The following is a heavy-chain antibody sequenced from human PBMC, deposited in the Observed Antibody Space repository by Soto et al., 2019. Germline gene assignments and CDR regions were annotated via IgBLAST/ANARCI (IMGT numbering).Heavy chain of an antibody. Sequence: QVQLQQWGAGLLKPSETLSLTCAVYGGSFSGYYWSWIRQPPGKGLEWIGEINHSGSNNYNPYLKSRVTISVDTSKNQFSLELSSVTAADTAVYYCARGNYGDPFGYWGQGTLVTVSS. J-gene: IGHJ4*02. CDR1: GGSFSGYY. D-gene: IGHD4-17*01. V-gene: IGHV4-34*01. CDR2: INHSGSN. CDR3: ARGNYGDPFGY.